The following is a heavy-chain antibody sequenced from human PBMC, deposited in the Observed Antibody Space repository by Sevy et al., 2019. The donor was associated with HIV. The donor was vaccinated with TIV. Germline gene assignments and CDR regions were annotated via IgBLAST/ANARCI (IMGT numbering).Heavy chain of an antibody. J-gene: IGHJ4*02. D-gene: IGHD2-2*01. CDR2: IYFTGNT. CDR3: ASHSPYHPRVLDY. Sequence: SETLSLTCSVSGGSISSYFWTWVRQSPGKGLEWIGNIYFTGNTDYSPSLKSRVTLSLDTSKSQFSLTLRSVTAADTAIYYCASHSPYHPRVLDYWGQGTLVTVSS. CDR1: GGSISSYF. V-gene: IGHV4-59*01.